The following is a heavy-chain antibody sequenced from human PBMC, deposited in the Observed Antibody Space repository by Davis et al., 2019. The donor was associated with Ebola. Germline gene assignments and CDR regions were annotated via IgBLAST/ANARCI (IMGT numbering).Heavy chain of an antibody. CDR2: ISGSGSSI. D-gene: IGHD6-13*01. CDR1: GFTFSNYA. CDR3: AKRVGYTFDY. J-gene: IGHJ4*02. Sequence: PGGSLRLSCAASGFTFSNYAMSWVRQAPGQGLEWVSAISGSGSSIYYADSVKGRFTISRDNSKNALYLQVNSLRAEDTAVYYCAKRVGYTFDYWGQGTLVTVSS. V-gene: IGHV3-23*01.